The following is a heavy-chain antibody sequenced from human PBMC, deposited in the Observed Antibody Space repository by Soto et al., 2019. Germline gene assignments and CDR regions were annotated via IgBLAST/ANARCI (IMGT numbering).Heavy chain of an antibody. V-gene: IGHV4-39*01. J-gene: IGHJ5*02. D-gene: IGHD4-17*01. CDR1: GDSMSRSGYY. CDR2: IYYRGSA. CDR3: ARSYGDYSYGWFDP. Sequence: SETLSLTCTVSGDSMSRSGYYWGWIRQPPGKGLEWIGSIYYRGSAYYNPSLKSRVTISVDTSKNQFSLKLNSVTAADTAVYYCARSYGDYSYGWFDPWGHGILVTVSS.